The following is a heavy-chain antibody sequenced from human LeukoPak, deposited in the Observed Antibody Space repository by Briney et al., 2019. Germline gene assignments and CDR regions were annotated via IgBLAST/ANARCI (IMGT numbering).Heavy chain of an antibody. V-gene: IGHV4-38-2*01. Sequence: PSETLSLTCAVSGYSISSGYYWGWIRQPPGKGLEWIGEINHSGSTNYNPSLKSRVTISVDTSKNQFSLKLSSVTAADTAVYYCARWPLGYCSGGSCGMDYWGQGTLVTVSS. CDR2: INHSGST. CDR1: GYSISSGYY. CDR3: ARWPLGYCSGGSCGMDY. J-gene: IGHJ4*02. D-gene: IGHD2-15*01.